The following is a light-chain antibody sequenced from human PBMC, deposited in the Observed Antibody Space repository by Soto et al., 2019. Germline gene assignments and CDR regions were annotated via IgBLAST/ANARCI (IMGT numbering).Light chain of an antibody. CDR3: SSYSGTNNLLI. CDR1: SNDVGNYNY. Sequence: QSVLTQPPSASGSPGQSVTISCTGTSNDVGNYNYVSWYQQHPGKAPKVLISEVSKRPSGVPDRFSGSKSGNMASLTVSGLQAEDEADYDCSSYSGTNNLLIFGGGTKLTVL. J-gene: IGLJ2*01. CDR2: EVS. V-gene: IGLV2-8*01.